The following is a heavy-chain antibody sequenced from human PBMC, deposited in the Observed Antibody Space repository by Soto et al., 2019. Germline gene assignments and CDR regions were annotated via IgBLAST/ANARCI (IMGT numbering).Heavy chain of an antibody. CDR2: IYNNGST. V-gene: IGHV4-59*06. CDR1: CDSVSSYY. J-gene: IGHJ6*02. Sequence: SDTLSLTCTVSCDSVSSYYCIGILRAPVNCLEWIGHIYNNGSTYYNPSLKSRVTISVDTSKNQFSLKLKSVTAADTAVYYCARVSYSSYPRYYYYGMEVWGQGTTVTSP. D-gene: IGHD6-6*01. CDR3: ARVSYSSYPRYYYYGMEV.